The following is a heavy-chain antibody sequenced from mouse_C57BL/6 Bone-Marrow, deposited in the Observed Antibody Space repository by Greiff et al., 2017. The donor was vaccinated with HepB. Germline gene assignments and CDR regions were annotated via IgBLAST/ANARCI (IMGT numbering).Heavy chain of an antibody. CDR1: GYTFTDYD. CDR3: TRDDAWFAY. V-gene: IGHV1-15*01. J-gene: IGHJ3*01. CDR2: IDPETGGT. Sequence: QVQLQESGAELVRPGASVTLSCKASGYTFTDYDMHWVKQTPVHGLEWIGAIDPETGGTAYNQKFKGKAILTADKSSSTAYMELSSLTSEDSAVYYCTRDDAWFAYGVQGTLVTVSA.